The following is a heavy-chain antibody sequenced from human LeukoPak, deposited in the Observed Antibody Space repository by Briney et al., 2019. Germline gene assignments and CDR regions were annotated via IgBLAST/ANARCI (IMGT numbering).Heavy chain of an antibody. CDR1: GFTFSSYG. V-gene: IGHV3-30*18. Sequence: GGSLRLSCAASGFTFSSYGMHWVRQAPGKGLEWGAVISYDGSNKYYADSVKGRFTISRDNSKNTLYLQMNSLRAEDTAVYYCAKAGPNSSSDAFDIWGQGTMVTVSS. CDR2: ISYDGSNK. D-gene: IGHD6-13*01. CDR3: AKAGPNSSSDAFDI. J-gene: IGHJ3*02.